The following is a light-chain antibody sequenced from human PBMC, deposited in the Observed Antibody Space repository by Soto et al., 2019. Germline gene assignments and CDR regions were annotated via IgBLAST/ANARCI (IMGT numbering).Light chain of an antibody. V-gene: IGLV2-14*01. CDR3: SAYTARSTLV. CDR1: SSDIDAYNY. J-gene: IGLJ3*02. Sequence: QSVLTQPASVSGSPGQSITISCTGTSSDIDAYNYVSWYQQHPGKAPKLMIYDVSNRPSGISNRFSGSKSGNTASLTISGLQAEDEGDYYCSAYTARSTLVFGGGTKVTVL. CDR2: DVS.